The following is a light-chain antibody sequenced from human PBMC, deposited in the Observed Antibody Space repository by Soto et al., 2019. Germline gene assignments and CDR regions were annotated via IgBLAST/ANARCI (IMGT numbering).Light chain of an antibody. CDR3: QPLT. Sequence: DIVMTQSPATLSVSPGERATLSCRASQSVSSNLAWYQQKPGQAPRLLIYGASAWATGISARFSGSGSGTDFTLTISRLEPEDFAVYYCQPLTFGGGTKVDIK. CDR1: QSVSSN. J-gene: IGKJ4*01. CDR2: GAS. V-gene: IGKV3D-15*01.